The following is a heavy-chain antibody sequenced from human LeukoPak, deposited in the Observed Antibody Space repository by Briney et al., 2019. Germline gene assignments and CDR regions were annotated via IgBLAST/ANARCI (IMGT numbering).Heavy chain of an antibody. CDR3: ARDIVVVPAANRHTYYYYMDV. CDR1: GFTFSSYE. Sequence: PGGSLRLSCAASGFTFSSYEMNWVRQAPGKGLEWVSYISSSGSTIYYADSVKGRFTISRDNAKNSLYLQMNSLRAEDTALYYCARDIVVVPAANRHTYYYYMDVWGKGTTVTVSS. J-gene: IGHJ6*03. V-gene: IGHV3-48*03. D-gene: IGHD2-2*01. CDR2: ISSSGSTI.